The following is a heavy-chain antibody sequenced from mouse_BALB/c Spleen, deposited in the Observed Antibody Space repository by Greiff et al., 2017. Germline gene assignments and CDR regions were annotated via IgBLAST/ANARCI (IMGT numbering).Heavy chain of an antibody. J-gene: IGHJ2*01. CDR3: TRGDYFDY. CDR2: ISSGGSYT. Sequence: EVKLVESGGGLVKPGGSLKLSCAASGFTFSSYTMSWVRQTPEKRLEWVATISSGGSYTYYPDSVKGRFTISRDNAKNTLYLQMSSLKSEDTAMYYCTRGDYFDYWGQGTTLTVSS. CDR1: GFTFSSYT. V-gene: IGHV5-6-4*01.